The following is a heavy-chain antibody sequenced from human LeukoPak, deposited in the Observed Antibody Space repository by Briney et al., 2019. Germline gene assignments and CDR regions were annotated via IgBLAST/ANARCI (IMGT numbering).Heavy chain of an antibody. D-gene: IGHD6-13*01. CDR1: GGSISSSSYY. CDR3: ARNPYPQYSSSWYGDPYYFDY. CDR2: IYYSGST. V-gene: IGHV4-39*01. Sequence: SETLSLTCTVSGGSISSSSYYWGWIRQPPGKGLEWIGSIYYSGSTYYNPSLKSRVTISVDTSKNQFSLKLSSVTAADTAVYYCARNPYPQYSSSWYGDPYYFDYWGQGTLVTVSS. J-gene: IGHJ4*02.